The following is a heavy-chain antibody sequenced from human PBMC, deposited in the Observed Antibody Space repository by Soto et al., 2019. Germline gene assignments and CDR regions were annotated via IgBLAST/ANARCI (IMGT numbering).Heavy chain of an antibody. CDR2: IIPVFRSA. CDR1: GGTFNKFA. J-gene: IGHJ6*02. Sequence: VQLVQSGAEVKKTGSSVKVSCKASGGTFNKFAFSWVRQAPGQGFEWMGGIIPVFRSANYAQRFRGRITITADEYTSTVYQYLHDLRSDDTAIYYSARRYFVSDNCPLFYYFVDLWGLRHTVTVSS. V-gene: IGHV1-69*01. CDR3: ARRYFVSDNCPLFYYFVDL. D-gene: IGHD1-1*01.